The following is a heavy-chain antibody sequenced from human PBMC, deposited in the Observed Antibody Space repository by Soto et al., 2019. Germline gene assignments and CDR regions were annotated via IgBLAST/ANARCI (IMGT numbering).Heavy chain of an antibody. Sequence: QLQLQESGPGLLKPSETLSLTCSVSGGSISSKSYSWGWIRQPPGKGLEWIGTFYYSENTYYNQSLKSRVTISVDTSKNQFSLRLSSVTAADTAVYYCAKLAGYWSGNSCHGDYAMDVWGQGTTVTVSS. CDR2: FYYSENT. J-gene: IGHJ6*02. CDR1: GGSISSKSYS. V-gene: IGHV4-39*01. D-gene: IGHD3-3*01. CDR3: AKLAGYWSGNSCHGDYAMDV.